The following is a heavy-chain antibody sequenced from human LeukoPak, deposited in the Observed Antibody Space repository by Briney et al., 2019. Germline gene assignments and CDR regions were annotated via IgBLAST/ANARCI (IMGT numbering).Heavy chain of an antibody. J-gene: IGHJ6*02. Sequence: PGGSLRLSCSASGFTFSSYAMHWVRQAPGKGLEYVSAISSSGDNTYYADSVKGRFTISRDNSKNTLYLQMNSLRAEDTAVYYCAKDIVVVPPTSRYYGMDVWGQGTTVTVSS. CDR2: ISSSGDNT. D-gene: IGHD2-15*01. CDR3: AKDIVVVPPTSRYYGMDV. CDR1: GFTFSSYA. V-gene: IGHV3-64*04.